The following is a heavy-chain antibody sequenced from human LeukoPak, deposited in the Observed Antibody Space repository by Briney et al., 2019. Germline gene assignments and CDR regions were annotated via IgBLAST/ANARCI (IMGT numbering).Heavy chain of an antibody. V-gene: IGHV3-64*01. CDR2: ISENGGRT. D-gene: IGHD3-16*01. CDR1: GFTLSSYW. J-gene: IGHJ3*02. Sequence: WGSLTLSCAASGFTLSSYWMHWVRQAPGKGLGYVSAISENGGRTYYANSVKGRFTNSRDNSKNTLYLQMDSLRAEDMAVYYCARDRVGGWAFDIWGQGTMVTVSS. CDR3: ARDRVGGWAFDI.